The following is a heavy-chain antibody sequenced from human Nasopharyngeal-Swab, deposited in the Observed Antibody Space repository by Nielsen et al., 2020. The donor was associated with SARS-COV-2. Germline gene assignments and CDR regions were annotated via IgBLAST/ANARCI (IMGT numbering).Heavy chain of an antibody. V-gene: IGHV1-3*04. CDR2: ITTANGNT. CDR1: GYLFINYP. J-gene: IGHJ4*02. CDR3: ARLVTSGHLDLDY. D-gene: IGHD6-6*01. Sequence: ASVKVSCKASGYLFINYPLHWVRQAPGQSLEWMGWITTANGNTRYSPKIQDRITLTRDPSANTAYLELSSLRSEDTAVYYCARLVTSGHLDLDYWGEGTLVTVSS.